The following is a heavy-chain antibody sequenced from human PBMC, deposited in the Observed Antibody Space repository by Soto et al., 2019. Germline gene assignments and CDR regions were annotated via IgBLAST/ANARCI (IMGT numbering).Heavy chain of an antibody. D-gene: IGHD6-13*01. CDR1: GGSISSYY. CDR2: IYYSGST. V-gene: IGHV4-59*08. J-gene: IGHJ4*02. CDR3: GRRQRSSWYRR. Sequence: SETLSLTCTLSGGSISSYYWSWIRQPPGKGLEWIGYIYYSGSTYYNPSLKSRVTISVDTSKNQFSLKLRSVTAADTSVYYCGRRQRSSWYRRWGQVNLGT.